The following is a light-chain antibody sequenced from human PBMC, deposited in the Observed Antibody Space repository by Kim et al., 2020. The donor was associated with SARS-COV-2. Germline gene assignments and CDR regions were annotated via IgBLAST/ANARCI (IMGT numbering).Light chain of an antibody. V-gene: IGKV3-15*01. CDR2: AVS. CDR3: QQYNNPVS. CDR1: QSLDNN. Sequence: TVMTQSPATLSVSPGERVTLSCRASQSLDNNLAWYQQKVGQSPRLLIHAVSTRATGVPARFSGSGSGTEFTLTISSLQSEDFAVYYCQQYNNPVSFGQGTKLEI. J-gene: IGKJ2*03.